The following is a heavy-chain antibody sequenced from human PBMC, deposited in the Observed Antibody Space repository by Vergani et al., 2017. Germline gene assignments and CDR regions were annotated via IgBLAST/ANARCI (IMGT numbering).Heavy chain of an antibody. CDR3: AKIGSRLNYMDV. CDR2: ISGSGGST. V-gene: IGHV3-23*04. CDR1: GFTLSNYD. D-gene: IGHD3-16*01. Sequence: VQLVESGGGVVQRGGSLRLSCATSGFTLSNYDMQWIRQGPGKGLEWVSAISGSGGSTYYADSVKGRFTISRDNSKNTLYLQMNSLRAEDTAVYYCAKIGSRLNYMDVWGKGTTVTVSS. J-gene: IGHJ6*03.